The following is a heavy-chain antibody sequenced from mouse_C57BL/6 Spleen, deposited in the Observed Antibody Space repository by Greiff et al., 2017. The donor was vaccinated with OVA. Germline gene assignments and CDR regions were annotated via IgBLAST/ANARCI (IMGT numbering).Heavy chain of an antibody. CDR3: ARQGYGNADY. CDR2: ISSGGSYT. CDR1: GFTFSSYG. J-gene: IGHJ2*01. V-gene: IGHV5-6*01. D-gene: IGHD2-10*02. Sequence: EVQLVESGGDLVKPGGSLKLSCAASGFTFSSYGMSWVRQTPDKRLEWVATISSGGSYTYYPDSVKGRFTISRDNAKNTLYLQMSSLKSEDTAMYYCARQGYGNADYWGQGTTLTVSS.